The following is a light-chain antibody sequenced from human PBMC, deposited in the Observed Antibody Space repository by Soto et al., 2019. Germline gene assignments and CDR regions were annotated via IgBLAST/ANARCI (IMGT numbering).Light chain of an antibody. Sequence: EIVITQSPPTLSMSPGKRATLSCRASQSVSSNLAWYQQTPGQAPRLLIYGASRRATGIADRFSGSGSGTDFTLTISSLQPEDFASYYCLQDYGDSWTFGQGTKVDIK. CDR3: LQDYGDSWT. CDR1: QSVSSN. J-gene: IGKJ1*01. CDR2: GAS. V-gene: IGKV3D-15*01.